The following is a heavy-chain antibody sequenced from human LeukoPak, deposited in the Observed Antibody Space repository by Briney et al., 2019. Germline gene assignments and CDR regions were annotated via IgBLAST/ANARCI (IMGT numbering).Heavy chain of an antibody. Sequence: PGGSLRLSCAASGFTFSTYALTWVRQAPGKGLEWVSTIGGSGGVTYYADSVKGRFTISRDNSKNTLYLQMNSLRAEDTAVYYCAKSTTVTQRGYFDYWGQGTLDTVSS. V-gene: IGHV3-23*01. CDR2: IGGSGGVT. CDR3: AKSTTVTQRGYFDY. J-gene: IGHJ4*02. D-gene: IGHD4-17*01. CDR1: GFTFSTYA.